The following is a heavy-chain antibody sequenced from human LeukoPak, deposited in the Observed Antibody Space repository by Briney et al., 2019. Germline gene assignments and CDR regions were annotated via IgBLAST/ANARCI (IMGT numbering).Heavy chain of an antibody. J-gene: IGHJ4*02. V-gene: IGHV3-21*01. CDR2: ISSSSSYI. CDR1: GFTLSSYS. CDR3: ATAPRIVGTTSLDY. Sequence: GGSLRLSCAASGFTLSSYSMNWVRQAPGKGLEWVSFISSSSSYIYYADSVKGRFTISRDNAKNSLYLQMNNLRAEDTAVYYCATAPRIVGTTSLDYWGQGTLVTVSS. D-gene: IGHD1-26*01.